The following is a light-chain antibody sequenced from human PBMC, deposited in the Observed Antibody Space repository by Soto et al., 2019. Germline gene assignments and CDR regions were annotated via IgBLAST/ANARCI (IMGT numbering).Light chain of an antibody. CDR1: NDINNY. Sequence: IQMTQSPPSLSASVRDRVTITIQARNDINNYFSCYQQQRGRAPQLLNYDASNLEAGVPARFRGRGSGTDFTFTISRLQPEDVATYYCQQYEKPPTFGQGTRLEIK. J-gene: IGKJ5*01. CDR2: DAS. V-gene: IGKV1-33*01. CDR3: QQYEKPPT.